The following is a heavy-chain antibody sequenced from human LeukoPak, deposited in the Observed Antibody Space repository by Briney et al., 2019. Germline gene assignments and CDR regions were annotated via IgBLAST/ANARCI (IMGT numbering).Heavy chain of an antibody. Sequence: QPGGSLRLSCAASGFIFSYYSMNWVRQAPGEGLEWVSYISSSGSTIYYADSVKGRFTISRDNAKNSLFLQMNSLRAEDAAVYYCARDLYSSTWYAFDYWGQGTLVTVSS. D-gene: IGHD6-13*01. CDR1: GFIFSYYS. CDR3: ARDLYSSTWYAFDY. V-gene: IGHV3-48*04. J-gene: IGHJ4*02. CDR2: ISSSGSTI.